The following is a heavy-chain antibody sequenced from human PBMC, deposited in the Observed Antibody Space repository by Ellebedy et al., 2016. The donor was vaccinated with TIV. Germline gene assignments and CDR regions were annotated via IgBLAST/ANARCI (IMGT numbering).Heavy chain of an antibody. CDR2: ISWNSDSI. J-gene: IGHJ6*04. CDR3: AKEGGSWGYYYMDV. D-gene: IGHD3-10*01. Sequence: GGSLRLSXAASGLTFDDYGMHWVRQVPGKGLEWVSGISWNSDSIDYADSVKGRFIISRDNAKKSLYLQMNSLRPEDTALYYCAKEGGSWGYYYMDVWGRGTTVTVSS. CDR1: GLTFDDYG. V-gene: IGHV3-9*01.